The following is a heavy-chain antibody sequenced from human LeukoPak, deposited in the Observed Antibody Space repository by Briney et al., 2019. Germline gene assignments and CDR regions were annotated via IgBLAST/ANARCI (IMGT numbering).Heavy chain of an antibody. CDR1: GFTFSSYA. Sequence: GGSLRLSCAASGFTFSSYAMSWVRQAPGKGLEWVSAISGSGGSTYYADSVKGRFTISRDNSKNTLYLQMNSLRAEDTAVYYCARASHAYSSSWLYFDYWGQGTLVTVSS. CDR2: ISGSGGST. D-gene: IGHD6-13*01. J-gene: IGHJ4*02. CDR3: ARASHAYSSSWLYFDY. V-gene: IGHV3-23*01.